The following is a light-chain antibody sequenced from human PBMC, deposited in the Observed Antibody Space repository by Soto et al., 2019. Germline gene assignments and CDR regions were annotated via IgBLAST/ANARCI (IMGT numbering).Light chain of an antibody. CDR3: QQSSMPPRS. V-gene: IGKV1-39*01. Sequence: DIRLTQSPFSLSASVGDRVTISCRASQDIYNYLMWYQQKPGKAPSLLIYAASSLQNGVPSRFSGSGSGTEFTLTIRGLPPEDSATYYCQQSSMPPRSFGQGTKVDLK. J-gene: IGKJ1*01. CDR2: AAS. CDR1: QDIYNY.